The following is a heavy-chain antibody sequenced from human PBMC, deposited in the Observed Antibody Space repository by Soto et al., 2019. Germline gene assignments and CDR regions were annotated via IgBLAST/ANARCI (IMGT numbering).Heavy chain of an antibody. Sequence: GGALRLSCAASGFTFSSYWMSWVRQAPGKGLEWVANIKQDGSEKYYVDSVKGRFTISRDNAKNSLYLQMNSLRAEDTAVYYCASLWRESDAFDIWGQGTMVTVSS. D-gene: IGHD3-3*01. CDR3: ASLWRESDAFDI. V-gene: IGHV3-7*02. CDR2: IKQDGSEK. CDR1: GFTFSSYW. J-gene: IGHJ3*02.